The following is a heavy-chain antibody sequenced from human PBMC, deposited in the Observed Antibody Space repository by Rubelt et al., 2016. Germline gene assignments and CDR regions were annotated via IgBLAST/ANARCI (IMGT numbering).Heavy chain of an antibody. D-gene: IGHD5-24*01. V-gene: IGHV1-69*06. Sequence: TTSGGKFSNSAITWVRQAAGQGLEWLGGIFPVVGSTDYAQQFQGRVTFTADKSTDTAYMDLGGLRSDYTAVYYCARGWPVEMATYSLYWGQGTLVTVSS. J-gene: IGHJ4*02. CDR3: ARGWPVEMATYSLY. CDR1: GGKFSNSA. CDR2: IFPVVGST.